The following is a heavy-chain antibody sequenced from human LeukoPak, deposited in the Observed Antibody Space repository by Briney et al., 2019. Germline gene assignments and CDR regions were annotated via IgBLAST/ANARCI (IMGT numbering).Heavy chain of an antibody. D-gene: IGHD3-3*01. CDR3: AKGADYDFWSGFDY. CDR1: GFTFSSYA. CDR2: ISGSGGST. J-gene: IGHJ4*02. Sequence: GASLGLSCAASGFTFSSYAMSWVRQAPGKGLEWVSAISGSGGSTYYADSVKGRFTISRDNSKNTLYLQMNSLRAEDTAVYYCAKGADYDFWSGFDYWGQGTLVTVSS. V-gene: IGHV3-23*01.